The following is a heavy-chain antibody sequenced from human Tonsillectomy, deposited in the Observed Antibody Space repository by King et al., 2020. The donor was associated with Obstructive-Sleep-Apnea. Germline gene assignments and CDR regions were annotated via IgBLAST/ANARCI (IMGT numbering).Heavy chain of an antibody. V-gene: IGHV3-23*04. CDR1: GFSFSTFA. CDR2: ITASGGGT. CDR3: AKRQLVPGYFDY. J-gene: IGHJ4*02. Sequence: DVPLVESGGGLIQPGGSLRLSCAASGFSFSTFAMSWVRQAPGKGLEWVSGITASGGGTFYADSVKGRFTISRDNSKNTLYLLMNSLRADDTAVYYCAKRQLVPGYFDYWGQGTPVTVSS. D-gene: IGHD6-6*01.